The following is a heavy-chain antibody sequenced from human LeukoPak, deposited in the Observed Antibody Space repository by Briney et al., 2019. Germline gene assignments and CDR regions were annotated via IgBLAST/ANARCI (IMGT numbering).Heavy chain of an antibody. CDR2: ISSSSSTI. V-gene: IGHV3-48*01. CDR3: AKDAVNCSGTSCSYGMDV. Sequence: GGSLRLSCAASGFTFSSYIMNWVRQAPGKGLEWVSYISSSSSTIYYADSVKGRFTTSRDNSNNALYLQMHSLRPEDTAVYSCAKDAVNCSGTSCSYGMDVWGQGTTVTVSS. D-gene: IGHD2-2*01. CDR1: GFTFSSYI. J-gene: IGHJ6*02.